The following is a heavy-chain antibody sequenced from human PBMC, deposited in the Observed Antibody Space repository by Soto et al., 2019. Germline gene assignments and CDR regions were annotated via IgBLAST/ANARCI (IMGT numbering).Heavy chain of an antibody. J-gene: IGHJ4*02. Sequence: QVQLQESGPGLVKPSETLSLTCAVSGASISSYSWWTWVRQPPGKGLEWIGEMYHIGDSNYNPSLRSRIVISTDTSKNQFSLTLTSVTVAVTAMYYCACCGHSYKIDNLGQGSLVTVSS. CDR1: GASISSYSW. V-gene: IGHV4-4*02. CDR2: MYHIGDS. CDR3: ACCGHSYKIDN. D-gene: IGHD2-21*01.